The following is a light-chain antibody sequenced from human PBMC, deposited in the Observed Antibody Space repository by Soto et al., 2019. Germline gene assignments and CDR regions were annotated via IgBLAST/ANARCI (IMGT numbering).Light chain of an antibody. CDR2: LGS. CDR1: QSLLHSNGYNY. Sequence: DIVMTQSPLSLPVTPGEPASISCRSSQSLLHSNGYNYLDWYLQKPGQSPQLLIYLGSNRASGVPDRVSGSGSGTDFKLKISRVEAEDVGVYFCMQALQTPPWTFGQGTKVEIK. CDR3: MQALQTPPWT. V-gene: IGKV2-28*01. J-gene: IGKJ1*01.